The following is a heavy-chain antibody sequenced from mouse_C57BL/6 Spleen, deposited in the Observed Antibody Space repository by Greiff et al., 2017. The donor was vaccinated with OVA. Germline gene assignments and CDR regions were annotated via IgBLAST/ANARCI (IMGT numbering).Heavy chain of an antibody. J-gene: IGHJ4*01. CDR1: GYTFTSYW. Sequence: QVQLQQPGAELVMPGASVKLSCKASGYTFTSYWMHWVKQRPGQGLEWIGEIDPSDSYTNYNQKFKGKSTLTVDKSSSTAYMQLSSLTSEDSAVYYCARMHARGRAMDYWGQGTSVTVSS. D-gene: IGHD6-5*01. V-gene: IGHV1-69*01. CDR3: ARMHARGRAMDY. CDR2: IDPSDSYT.